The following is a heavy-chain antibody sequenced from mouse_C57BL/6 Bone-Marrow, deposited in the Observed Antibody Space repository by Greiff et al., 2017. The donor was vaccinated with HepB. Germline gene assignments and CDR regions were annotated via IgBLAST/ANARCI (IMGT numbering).Heavy chain of an antibody. CDR2: IYPGDGDT. CDR1: GYAFSSSW. D-gene: IGHD1-1*01. Sequence: QVQLQQSGPELVKPGASVKISCKASGYAFSSSWMNWVKQRPGKGLEWIGRIYPGDGDTNYNGKFKGKATLTADKSSSTAYMQLSSLTSEDSAVYFCARRSDYYGRGDYYAMDYWGQGTSVTVSS. J-gene: IGHJ4*01. V-gene: IGHV1-82*01. CDR3: ARRSDYYGRGDYYAMDY.